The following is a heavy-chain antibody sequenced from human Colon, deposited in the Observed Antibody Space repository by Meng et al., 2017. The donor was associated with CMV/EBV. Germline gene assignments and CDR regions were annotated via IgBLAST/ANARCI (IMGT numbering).Heavy chain of an antibody. CDR2: ISATGGST. D-gene: IGHD1-26*01. CDR1: GFTFSSYT. Sequence: GESLKISWAASGFTFSSYTMGWVRQAPGKGLEWVSAISATGGSTSYTDPVKGRFTISRDNSKTTLYLQVNSLRADDTAVYYCAKGRTDGGTYSFFDYWGQGTLVTVSS. CDR3: AKGRTDGGTYSFFDY. V-gene: IGHV3-23*01. J-gene: IGHJ4*02.